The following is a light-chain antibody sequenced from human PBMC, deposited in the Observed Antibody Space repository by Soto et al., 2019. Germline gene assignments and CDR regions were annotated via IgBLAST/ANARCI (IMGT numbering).Light chain of an antibody. CDR1: QSVSNN. J-gene: IGKJ1*01. CDR3: QQYNTWPWT. Sequence: EIVITQSPATLSVSPGERGTLSCRTRQSVSNNLAWYQQHPGQAPRLLFYGSSTRATGIPARFSGSGSGTDFTLTIHSLQSEDFAVYYCQQYNTWPWTFAQGTKVDIK. CDR2: GSS. V-gene: IGKV3-15*01.